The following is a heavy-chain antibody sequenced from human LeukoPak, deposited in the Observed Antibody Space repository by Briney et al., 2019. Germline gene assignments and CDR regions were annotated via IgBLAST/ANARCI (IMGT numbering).Heavy chain of an antibody. V-gene: IGHV3-74*01. CDR1: GFTFSSYW. CDR3: ARDYVSGSFGP. D-gene: IGHD3-10*01. Sequence: GGSLRLSCAASGFTFSSYWMHWVRQAPGKGLVWVSHIKTDGSSTSYAESVKGRFTISRDNAKNTVYLQMNSLRAEDTAVYYCARDYVSGSFGPWGQGTLVTVSS. J-gene: IGHJ5*02. CDR2: IKTDGSST.